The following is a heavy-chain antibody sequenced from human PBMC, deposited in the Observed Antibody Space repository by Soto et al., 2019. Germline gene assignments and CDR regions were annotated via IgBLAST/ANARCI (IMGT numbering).Heavy chain of an antibody. CDR1: GFTFSSYA. CDR3: ATGRGLYYYYGMDV. J-gene: IGHJ6*02. V-gene: IGHV3-23*01. D-gene: IGHD3-10*01. CDR2: ISGSGGST. Sequence: EVQLLESGGGLVQPGGSLRLSCAASGFTFSSYAMSWVHQAPGKGLEWVSAISGSGGSTYYADSVKGRFTISRDNSKNTLYLQMNSLRAEDTAVYYCATGRGLYYYYGMDVWGQGTTVTVSS.